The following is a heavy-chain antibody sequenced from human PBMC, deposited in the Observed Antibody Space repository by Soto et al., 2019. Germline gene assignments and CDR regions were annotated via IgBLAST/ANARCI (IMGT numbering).Heavy chain of an antibody. CDR2: ISYDGSNK. J-gene: IGHJ4*02. Sequence: GGSLRLSCAASGFTFSSYAMHWVRQAPGKGLEWVAVISYDGSNKYYADSVKGRFTISRDNSKNTLYLQMNSLRAEDTAVYYCARRVYSSSWPTFDYWGQGTQVTVSS. CDR3: ARRVYSSSWPTFDY. D-gene: IGHD6-13*01. V-gene: IGHV3-30-3*01. CDR1: GFTFSSYA.